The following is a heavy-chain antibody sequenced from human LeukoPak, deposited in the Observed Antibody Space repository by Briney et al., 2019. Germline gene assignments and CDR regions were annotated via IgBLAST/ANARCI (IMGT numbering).Heavy chain of an antibody. Sequence: PGGSLRLSCAASGFTFSSYAMHWVRQAPGKGLEWVSAISGNGGSTHYADSVKGRFTISRDKSKNTLSLQMNSLRAEDTAVYYCARGRYYGSGSYPVVWFDPWGQGTLVTVSS. V-gene: IGHV3-23*01. D-gene: IGHD3-10*01. CDR3: ARGRYYGSGSYPVVWFDP. J-gene: IGHJ5*02. CDR1: GFTFSSYA. CDR2: ISGNGGST.